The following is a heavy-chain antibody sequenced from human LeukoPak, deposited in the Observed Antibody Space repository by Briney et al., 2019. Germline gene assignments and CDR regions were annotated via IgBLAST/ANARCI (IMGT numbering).Heavy chain of an antibody. Sequence: GGSLRLSCAASGFTFSNYWMSWVRQAPGKGLEWVANIKQDGSEKYYVDSVKGRFTISRDNAKNSLYLQMNSLRAEDTAVYYCARDQDYYDSSGYLKFDPWGQGTLVTVSS. D-gene: IGHD3-22*01. CDR1: GFTFSNYW. V-gene: IGHV3-7*01. J-gene: IGHJ5*02. CDR2: IKQDGSEK. CDR3: ARDQDYYDSSGYLKFDP.